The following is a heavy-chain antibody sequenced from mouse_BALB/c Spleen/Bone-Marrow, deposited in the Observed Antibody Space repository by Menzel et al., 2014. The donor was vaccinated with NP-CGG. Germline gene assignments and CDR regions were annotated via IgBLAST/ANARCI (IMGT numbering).Heavy chain of an antibody. CDR1: GYTFNTYW. CDR3: ARKGSYGMDH. J-gene: IGHJ4*01. V-gene: IGHV1-9*01. CDR2: ILPGRVSA. Sequence: QVQLQQSGAELMKPGASMRISCKATGYTFNTYWIEWIKQRPGHGLEWIGEILPGRVSANFNGEFKGKASFTADTSSNTASMQLSSLTSGDSAVYYCARKGSYGMDHWGQGTSVNVSS.